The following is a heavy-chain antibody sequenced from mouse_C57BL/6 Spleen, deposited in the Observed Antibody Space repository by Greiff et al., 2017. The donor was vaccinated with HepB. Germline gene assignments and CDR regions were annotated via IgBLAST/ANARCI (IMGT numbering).Heavy chain of an antibody. Sequence: QVQLQQPGAELVRPGSSVKLSCKASGYTFTSYWMHWVKQRPIQGLEWIGNIDPSDSETHYNQKFKDKATLTVDKSSSTAYMQLSSLTSEDSAVYYCARNSYDGYYPFAYWGQGTLVTVSA. CDR2: IDPSDSET. D-gene: IGHD2-3*01. J-gene: IGHJ3*01. CDR1: GYTFTSYW. CDR3: ARNSYDGYYPFAY. V-gene: IGHV1-52*01.